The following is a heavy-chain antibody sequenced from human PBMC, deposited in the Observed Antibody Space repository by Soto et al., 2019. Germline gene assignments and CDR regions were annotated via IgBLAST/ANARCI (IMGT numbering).Heavy chain of an antibody. D-gene: IGHD3-10*01. CDR3: ARARITMVREVIKYNMDV. CDR1: GGSISSYY. CDR2: IYNSGST. V-gene: IGHV4-59*01. J-gene: IGHJ6*02. Sequence: SETLSLTCTVSGGSISSYYWSWIRRPPGKGLEWIGCIYNSGSTHSNPSLQSRVTISVDTSKNQFSLKLSSVTAADTGIYYCARARITMVREVIKYNMDVWGQGTTVTVSS.